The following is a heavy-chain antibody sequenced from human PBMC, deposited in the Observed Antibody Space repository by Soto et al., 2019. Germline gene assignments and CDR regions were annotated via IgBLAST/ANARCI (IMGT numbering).Heavy chain of an antibody. Sequence: QLGGSLRLSCAASGFTFSSYGMHWVRQAPGKGLEWVAVIWYDGSNKYYADSVKGRFTISRDNSKNTLYLQMNSLRAEDTAVYYCASDIVVVVAATDYYYGMDVWGQGTTVTVSS. D-gene: IGHD2-15*01. CDR3: ASDIVVVVAATDYYYGMDV. CDR1: GFTFSSYG. V-gene: IGHV3-33*01. CDR2: IWYDGSNK. J-gene: IGHJ6*02.